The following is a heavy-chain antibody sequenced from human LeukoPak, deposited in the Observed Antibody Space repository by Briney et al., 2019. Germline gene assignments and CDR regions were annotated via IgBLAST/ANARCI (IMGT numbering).Heavy chain of an antibody. Sequence: SETLSLTCTVSGGSISSSSYYWGWIRQPPGKGLEWIGSIYYSGSTYYNPSLKSRVTISVDTSKNQFSLKLSSVTAADTAVYYCARRGTYSSWYPRPFDYWGQGTLVTVSS. D-gene: IGHD6-13*01. CDR2: IYYSGST. J-gene: IGHJ4*02. CDR3: ARRGTYSSWYPRPFDY. V-gene: IGHV4-39*01. CDR1: GGSISSSSYY.